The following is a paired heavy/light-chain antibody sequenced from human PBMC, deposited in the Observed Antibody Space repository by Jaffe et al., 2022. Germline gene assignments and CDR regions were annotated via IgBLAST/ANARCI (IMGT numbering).Light chain of an antibody. CDR2: KNN. J-gene: IGLJ3*02. CDR3: AAWDDSLRGWV. Sequence: QSVLTQAPSASGTPGQRVTISCSGNNSNIGTNYVYWYQQLPGTAPKLLIYKNNQRPSGVPDRFSGSKSGTSASLAISGLRSEDEVDYYCAAWDDSLRGWVFGGGTKLTVL. CDR1: NSNIGTNY. V-gene: IGLV1-47*01.
Heavy chain of an antibody. D-gene: IGHD4-17*01. CDR3: AKGDTVTTGSDY. Sequence: EVQLLESGGGLVQPGGSLRLSCATSGFSFTTYALSWVRQAPGKGLEWVSSISGSGYSIYYADSVKGRFTISRDNSKNTLHLQMNSLRAEDTAVYYCAKGDTVTTGSDYWGQGTLVTVSS. CDR1: GFSFTTYA. J-gene: IGHJ4*02. V-gene: IGHV3-23*01. CDR2: ISGSGYSI.